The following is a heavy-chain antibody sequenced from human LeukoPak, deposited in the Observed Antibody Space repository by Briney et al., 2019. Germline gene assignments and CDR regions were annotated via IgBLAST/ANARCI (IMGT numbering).Heavy chain of an antibody. CDR3: ARGKRITMVRGAYNWFDP. Sequence: SETLSLTCTVSGGSISSSSYYWGWIRQPPGQGLEWIGSIYYSGSTYYNPSLKSRVTISVDTSKNQFSLKLSSVTAADTAVYYCARGKRITMVRGAYNWFDPWGQGTLVTVSS. CDR2: IYYSGST. D-gene: IGHD3-10*01. V-gene: IGHV4-39*07. J-gene: IGHJ5*02. CDR1: GGSISSSSYY.